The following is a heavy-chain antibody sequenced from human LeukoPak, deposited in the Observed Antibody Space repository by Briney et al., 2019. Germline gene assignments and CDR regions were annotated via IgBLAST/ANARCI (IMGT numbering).Heavy chain of an antibody. Sequence: GGSLRLSCAASGFTFSSYAMSWVRQAPGKGLVWVSRINSDGSSTSYADSVKGRFTISRDNAKNTLYLQMNSLRAEDTAVYYCARVGVAAAGYVDFDYWGQGTLVTVSS. CDR3: ARVGVAAAGYVDFDY. CDR1: GFTFSSYA. D-gene: IGHD6-13*01. CDR2: INSDGSST. V-gene: IGHV3-74*01. J-gene: IGHJ4*02.